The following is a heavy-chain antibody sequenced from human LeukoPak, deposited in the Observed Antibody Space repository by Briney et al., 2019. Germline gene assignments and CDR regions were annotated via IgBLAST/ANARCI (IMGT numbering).Heavy chain of an antibody. CDR1: GFTFDDYG. J-gene: IGHJ4*02. CDR3: ARKGLGGELGGFDS. Sequence: PGGSLRLSCAAPGFTFDDYGMSWVRQAPGKGLQWVSGINRNGDSTGYADFVKGRFTISRDNTKNSLYLQMNSLGVEDTALYHCARKGLGGELGGFDSWGQGTLVTVSS. CDR2: INRNGDST. D-gene: IGHD1-26*01. V-gene: IGHV3-20*01.